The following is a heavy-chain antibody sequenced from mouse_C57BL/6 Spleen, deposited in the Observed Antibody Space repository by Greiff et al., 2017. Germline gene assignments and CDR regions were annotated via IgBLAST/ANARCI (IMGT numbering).Heavy chain of an antibody. V-gene: IGHV3-6*01. Sequence: VQLQQSGPGLVKPSQSLSLTCSVTGYSITSGYYWNWIRQFPGNKLEWMGYISYDGSNNYNPSLKNRISITRDTSKNQFFLKLNSVTTEDTATYYCASVGGLRPRAMDYWGQGTSVTVSS. CDR2: ISYDGSN. CDR1: GYSITSGYY. J-gene: IGHJ4*01. D-gene: IGHD2-4*01. CDR3: ASVGGLRPRAMDY.